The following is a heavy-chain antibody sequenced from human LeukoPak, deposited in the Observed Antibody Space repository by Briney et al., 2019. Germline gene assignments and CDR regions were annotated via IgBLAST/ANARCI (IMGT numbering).Heavy chain of an antibody. Sequence: GGSLRLSCAASGFTLSSYWMSWVRQAPGKGLEWVANIEQDGSEKYYVDSVKGRFTISRDNAKNSLYLEMNSLRVEDTAVYYCTQTRIGTNWGQGTLVTVSS. CDR2: IEQDGSEK. V-gene: IGHV3-7*01. CDR3: TQTRIGTN. D-gene: IGHD1-14*01. J-gene: IGHJ4*02. CDR1: GFTLSSYW.